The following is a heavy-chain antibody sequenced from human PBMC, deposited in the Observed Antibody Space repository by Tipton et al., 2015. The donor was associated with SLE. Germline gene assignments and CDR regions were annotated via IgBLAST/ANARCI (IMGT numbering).Heavy chain of an antibody. Sequence: TLSLTCAISGDSVSSNSAAWNWIRQSPSRGLEWLGRTYYRSKWYSDFAVSVKSRVTINPDTSKNHFSLKLSSVTAADTAVYYCASRPSYSSGWYYFDYWGQGTLVTVSS. CDR3: ASRPSYSSGWYYFDY. CDR1: GDSVSSNSAA. CDR2: TYYRSKWYS. D-gene: IGHD6-19*01. V-gene: IGHV6-1*01. J-gene: IGHJ4*02.